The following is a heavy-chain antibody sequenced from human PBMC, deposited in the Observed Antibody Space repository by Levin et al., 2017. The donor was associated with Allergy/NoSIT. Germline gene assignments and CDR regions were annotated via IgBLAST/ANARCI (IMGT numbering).Heavy chain of an antibody. J-gene: IGHJ3*02. CDR2: INPNSGGT. CDR3: ARDQSGSYYVDPDAFDI. D-gene: IGHD1-26*01. CDR1: GYTFTGYY. Sequence: ASVKVSCKASGYTFTGYYMHWVRQAPGQGLEWMGWINPNSGGTNYAQKFQGRVTMTRDTSISTAYMELSRLRSDDTAVYYCARDQSGSYYVDPDAFDIWGQGTMVTVSS. V-gene: IGHV1-2*02.